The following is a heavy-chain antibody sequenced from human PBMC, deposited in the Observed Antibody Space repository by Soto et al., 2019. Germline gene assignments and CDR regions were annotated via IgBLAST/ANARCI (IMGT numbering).Heavy chain of an antibody. V-gene: IGHV3-21*01. Sequence: EVQLVESGGGLVKPGGSLRLSCAASGFTLRAYTMNWVRQAPGKGLEWVSSITRTSDYIQYPESVKGRFTISRDNAKNSLYLQLDSLRAEDTAVYYCVRLGSISSYYYMDIWGEGTTVTVSS. CDR2: ITRTSDYI. CDR1: GFTLRAYT. D-gene: IGHD3-3*02. J-gene: IGHJ6*03. CDR3: VRLGSISSYYYMDI.